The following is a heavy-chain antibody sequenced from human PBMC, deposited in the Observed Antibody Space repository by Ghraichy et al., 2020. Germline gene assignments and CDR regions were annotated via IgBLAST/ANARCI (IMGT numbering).Heavy chain of an antibody. CDR1: GGSVGSGGFY. D-gene: IGHD3-10*01. Sequence: SETLSLTCTVYGGSVGSGGFYWTWIRQQPEKGLEWIGYIYNSRNTRYNPSLQSRVSMSLDPSKNQFSLKMTSVAAADTAVYYWARDGYYGSGTLDYWGQGTTVTVSS. CDR3: ARDGYYGSGTLDY. CDR2: IYNSRNT. V-gene: IGHV4-31*03. J-gene: IGHJ4*03.